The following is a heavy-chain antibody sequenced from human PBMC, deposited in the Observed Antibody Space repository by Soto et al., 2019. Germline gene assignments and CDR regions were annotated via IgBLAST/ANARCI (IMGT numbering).Heavy chain of an antibody. CDR2: INPNSGGT. D-gene: IGHD6-6*01. Sequence: XSVKVSCKASGSTFTCYYMHLVRQAPGQGLEWMGWINPNSGGTNYAQKFQGWVTMTRDTSISTAYMELSRLRSDDTAVYYCARDGGGSSNAFDIWGQGTMVTVSS. V-gene: IGHV1-2*04. CDR1: GSTFTCYY. J-gene: IGHJ3*02. CDR3: ARDGGGSSNAFDI.